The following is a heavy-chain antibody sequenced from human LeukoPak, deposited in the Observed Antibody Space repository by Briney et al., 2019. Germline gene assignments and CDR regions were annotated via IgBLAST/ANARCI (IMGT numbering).Heavy chain of an antibody. CDR2: ISAYNGNT. Sequence: ASVKVSCKASGYTFTSYGISWVRQAPGQGLEWMGWISAYNGNTNYAQKLQGRVTITRDTSASTAYMELSSLRSEDTAVYYCAREAPNWFDPWGQGTLVTVSS. CDR1: GYTFTSYG. CDR3: AREAPNWFDP. J-gene: IGHJ5*02. V-gene: IGHV1-18*01.